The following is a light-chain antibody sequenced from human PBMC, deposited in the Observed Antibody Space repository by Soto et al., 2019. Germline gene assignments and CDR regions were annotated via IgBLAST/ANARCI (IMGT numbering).Light chain of an antibody. CDR3: QQYNNRPRYT. CDR2: GES. CDR1: QSVSSN. J-gene: IGKJ2*01. Sequence: EIVMTQSPATLSVSPGERATLSCRASQSVSSNLAWYQQKPGQAPRLLIYGESTRATGIPARFSGSGSGTEFTLTISSLQSRDFAVYYCQQYNNRPRYTFGQGTKLEIK. V-gene: IGKV3-15*01.